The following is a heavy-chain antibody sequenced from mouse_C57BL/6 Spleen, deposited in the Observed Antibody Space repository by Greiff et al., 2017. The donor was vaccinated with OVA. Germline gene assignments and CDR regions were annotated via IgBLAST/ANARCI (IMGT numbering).Heavy chain of an antibody. CDR1: GYAFSSSW. V-gene: IGHV1-82*01. D-gene: IGHD3-2*02. J-gene: IGHJ4*01. CDR2: IYPGDGDT. Sequence: VQLQESGPELVKPGASVKISCKASGYAFSSSWMNWVKQRPGKGLEWIGRIYPGDGDTNYNGKFKGKATLTADKSSSTAYMQLSSLTSEDSAVYFCARGSSGYGYWGQGTSVTVSS. CDR3: ARGSSGYGY.